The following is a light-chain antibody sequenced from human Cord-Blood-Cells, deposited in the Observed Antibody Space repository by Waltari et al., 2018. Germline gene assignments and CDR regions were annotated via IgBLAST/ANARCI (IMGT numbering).Light chain of an antibody. V-gene: IGKV2-28*01. Sequence: DIVMTQSPLSLPVTPGEPASISCRSSQSLLHSNGYNYLDWYLQKPGQSPQLLIYLGSNWASGVPDRFSGSGSGTDFTLKMSRVEAEDVWVYYCMQALQTPRTFGQGTKVEIK. CDR2: LGS. CDR3: MQALQTPRT. J-gene: IGKJ1*01. CDR1: QSLLHSNGYNY.